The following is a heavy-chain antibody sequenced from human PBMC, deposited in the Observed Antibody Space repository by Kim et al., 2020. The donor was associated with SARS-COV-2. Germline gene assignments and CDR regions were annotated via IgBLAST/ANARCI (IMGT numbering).Heavy chain of an antibody. CDR3: AREEGIFGVVIILDYYYYMDV. CDR1: GFTFSSYK. CDR2: ISSSSSYI. D-gene: IGHD3-3*01. V-gene: IGHV3-21*01. J-gene: IGHJ6*03. Sequence: GGSLRLSCVASGFTFSSYKMNWVRQAPGKGLEWVSSISSSSSYIYYADSVKGRFTISRDNAKNSLYLQMNSLRAEDTAVYYCAREEGIFGVVIILDYYYYMDVWGKGTPVTVSS.